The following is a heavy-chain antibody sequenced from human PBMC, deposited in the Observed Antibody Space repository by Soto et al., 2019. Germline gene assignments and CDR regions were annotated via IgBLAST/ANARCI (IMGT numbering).Heavy chain of an antibody. V-gene: IGHV3-23*01. J-gene: IGHJ5*02. D-gene: IGHD2-15*01. CDR2: ISESGTYT. CDR3: VKVVNWFDP. CDR1: GGSCTTYA. Sequence: GLPLRLCWGAAGGSCTTYAMSWVRQAPGQGLEWVSTISESGTYTYYADSVKGRFTISRDNSKNTLHLQMNSLRAGGTAVYYCVKVVNWFDPWGQGTLVTVSS.